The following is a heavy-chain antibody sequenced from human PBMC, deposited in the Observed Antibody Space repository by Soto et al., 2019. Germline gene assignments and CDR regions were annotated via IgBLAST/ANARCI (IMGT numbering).Heavy chain of an antibody. CDR1: GGSISSYY. CDR2: IYYSGST. V-gene: IGHV4-59*01. CDR3: ARAARYYYYGMDV. J-gene: IGHJ6*02. Sequence: QVQLQESGPGLVKPSETLSLTCTVSGGSISSYYWSWIRQPPGKGLEWIGYIYYSGSTNYNPSLKSRVTISVDTSKNQFSLKLSSVTAADTAVYYCARAARYYYYGMDVWGQGTTVTVSS.